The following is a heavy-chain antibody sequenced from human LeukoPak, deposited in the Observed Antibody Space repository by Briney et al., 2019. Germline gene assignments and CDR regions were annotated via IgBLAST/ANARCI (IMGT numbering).Heavy chain of an antibody. J-gene: IGHJ6*03. Sequence: GRSLRLSCAASGFTFSSYAMHWVRQAPGKGLEWVAVISYDGSNKYYADSVKGRFTISRDNSKNTLYLQMNSLRAEDTAVNYCARDHYDFWSGYSTGLYYYYYMDVWGKGTTVTVSS. CDR2: ISYDGSNK. V-gene: IGHV3-30*01. D-gene: IGHD3-3*01. CDR3: ARDHYDFWSGYSTGLYYYYYMDV. CDR1: GFTFSSYA.